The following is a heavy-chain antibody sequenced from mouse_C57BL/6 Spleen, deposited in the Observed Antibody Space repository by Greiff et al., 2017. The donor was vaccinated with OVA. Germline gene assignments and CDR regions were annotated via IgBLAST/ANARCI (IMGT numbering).Heavy chain of an antibody. D-gene: IGHD1-1*01. J-gene: IGHJ4*01. Sequence: EVQLVESGPGLVKPSQSLSLTCSVTGYSITSGYYWNWIRQFPGNKLEWMGYISYDGSNNYNPSLKNRISITRDTSKNQFFLKLNSVTTEDTATYYCASRDYGSSYAMDYWGQGTSVTVSS. CDR2: ISYDGSN. CDR3: ASRDYGSSYAMDY. V-gene: IGHV3-6*01. CDR1: GYSITSGYY.